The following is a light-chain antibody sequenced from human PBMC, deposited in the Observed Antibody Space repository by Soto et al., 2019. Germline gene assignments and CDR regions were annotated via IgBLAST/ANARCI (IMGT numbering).Light chain of an antibody. V-gene: IGKV3-20*01. Sequence: PGERATLSCRASQSVSSNYLAWYQQKPGQTPKVLIYRASTRATGIPDRFSGSGSGTDFTLTISRLEAEDFAVYYCQQYGSSPLTFGGGTRLEIK. CDR1: QSVSSNY. CDR3: QQYGSSPLT. J-gene: IGKJ5*01. CDR2: RAS.